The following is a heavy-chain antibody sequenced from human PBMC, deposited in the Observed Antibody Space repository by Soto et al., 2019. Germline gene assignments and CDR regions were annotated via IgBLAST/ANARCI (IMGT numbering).Heavy chain of an antibody. CDR2: IYYSGST. J-gene: IGHJ4*02. D-gene: IGHD2-15*01. CDR1: GGSISSYY. CDR3: AREDSGEFFDF. Sequence: SETLSRTCTVSGGSISSYYWSWFRQPPGKGLEWIGYIYYSGSTNYNPSLKSRVTISVETSKNQFSLKLSSVTAADTAVYYCAREDSGEFFDFWGQGNLVTVYS. V-gene: IGHV4-59*12.